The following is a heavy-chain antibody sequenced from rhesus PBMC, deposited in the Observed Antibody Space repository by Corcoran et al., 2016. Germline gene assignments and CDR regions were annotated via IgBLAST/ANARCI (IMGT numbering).Heavy chain of an antibody. J-gene: IGHJ2*01. Sequence: QVQLQESGPGLVKPSETLSLTCAVSGYSISSGYYWGWFRQPPGKGLEWIGSIYGSGGSTYLNPSLKSRVTLSVDTSKNQFSLKLSSVTAADTAVYYCARVGSSWSEWDTVGTEWYFDLWGPGTPITISS. CDR2: IYGSGGST. V-gene: IGHV4S14*01. D-gene: IGHD5-42*01. CDR3: ARVGSSWSEWDTVGTEWYFDL. CDR1: GYSISSGYY.